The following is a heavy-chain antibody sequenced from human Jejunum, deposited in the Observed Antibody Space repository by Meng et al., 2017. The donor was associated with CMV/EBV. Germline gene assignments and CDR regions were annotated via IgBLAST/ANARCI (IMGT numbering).Heavy chain of an antibody. CDR3: ARRLPRWGTDV. J-gene: IGHJ6*02. CDR2: MHYSGPT. Sequence: VSVGPISTSDSYWGWIRQPPGKGLEWIGSMHYSGPTYYNPSLKSRVTISVDTSNNQFSLNLNSVTAADTAVYYCARRLPRWGTDVWGQGTTVTVSS. V-gene: IGHV4-39*07. D-gene: IGHD2-8*02. CDR1: VGPISTSDSY.